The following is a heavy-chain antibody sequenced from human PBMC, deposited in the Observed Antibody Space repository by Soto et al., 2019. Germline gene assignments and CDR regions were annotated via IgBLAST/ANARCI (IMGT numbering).Heavy chain of an antibody. CDR1: GFTFSSYG. V-gene: IGHV3-33*01. CDR2: IWYDGSNK. D-gene: IGHD6-13*01. J-gene: IGHJ4*02. CDR3: AREGYSSSPKSANFDY. Sequence: GGSLRLSCAASGFTFSSYGMHWVRQAPGKGLEWVAVIWYDGSNKYYADSVKGRFTISRDNSKNTLYLQMNSLRAEDTAVYYCAREGYSSSPKSANFDYWGQGTLVTVSS.